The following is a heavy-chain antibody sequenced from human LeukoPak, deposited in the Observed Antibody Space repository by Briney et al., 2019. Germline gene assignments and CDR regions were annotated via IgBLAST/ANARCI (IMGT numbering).Heavy chain of an antibody. D-gene: IGHD5-12*01. Sequence: PSETLSLTCAVYGGSFSGYYWSWIRQPPGKGLEWIGEINHSGSTNYNPSLKSRVTISVDTSKNQFSLKLSSVTAADTAVYYCARRARYGGYKYGEIDYWGQGTLVTVSS. J-gene: IGHJ4*02. CDR1: GGSFSGYY. CDR3: ARRARYGGYKYGEIDY. V-gene: IGHV4-34*01. CDR2: INHSGST.